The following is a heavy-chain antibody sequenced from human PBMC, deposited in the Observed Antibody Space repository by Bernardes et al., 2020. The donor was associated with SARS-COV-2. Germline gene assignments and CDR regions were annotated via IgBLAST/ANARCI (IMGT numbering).Heavy chain of an antibody. CDR2: ISGSSSST. CDR1: GFTFSRYA. Sequence: GGSLRLSCAASGFTFSRYAMSWVRQAPGKGLEWVSGISGSSSSTYYANSVKGRFTISRDSSKKTLYLQMNSLRVEDTAVYYCAKARADFSNWSGGFDDWGQGTLVTVSS. J-gene: IGHJ4*02. CDR3: AKARADFSNWSGGFDD. D-gene: IGHD6-6*01. V-gene: IGHV3-23*01.